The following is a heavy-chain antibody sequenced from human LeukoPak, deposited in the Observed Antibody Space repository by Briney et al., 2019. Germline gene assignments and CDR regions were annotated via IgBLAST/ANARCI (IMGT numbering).Heavy chain of an antibody. CDR2: ITNNGENT. CDR1: GFIFSNYA. Sequence: GGSLRLSCAASGFIFSNYAMHWVRQAPGKGLEFVSAITNNGENTYYADSVKGRFTISRDNSKNTLFLQMGTLRPEDLGIYYCVTDGAGYNYDYWGQGTLVTVSS. D-gene: IGHD5-24*01. CDR3: VTDGAGYNYDY. J-gene: IGHJ4*02. V-gene: IGHV3-64*02.